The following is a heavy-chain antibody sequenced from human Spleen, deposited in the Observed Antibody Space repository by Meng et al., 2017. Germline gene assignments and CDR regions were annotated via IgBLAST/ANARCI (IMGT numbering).Heavy chain of an antibody. J-gene: IGHJ6*02. D-gene: IGHD2-2*01. V-gene: IGHV3-7*01. CDR1: GFTFSSDW. Sequence: GESLKISCAASGFTFSSDWMTWVRQAPGKRLEWVANIKEDGSERYSVDSVKGRFTISRDNAKNSLYLQMNSLRAEDTAVYYCARQLGYCSSTSCYARNYYYGMDVWGQGTTVTVSS. CDR3: ARQLGYCSSTSCYARNYYYGMDV. CDR2: IKEDGSER.